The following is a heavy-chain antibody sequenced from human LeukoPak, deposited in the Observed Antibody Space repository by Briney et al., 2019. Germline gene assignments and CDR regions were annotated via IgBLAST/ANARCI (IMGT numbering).Heavy chain of an antibody. CDR1: GYTFTSYD. J-gene: IGHJ5*02. D-gene: IGHD2-8*01. V-gene: IGHV1-8*01. CDR2: MNPNSGNT. CDR3: ARDPKTDCTNGVCYLNWFDP. Sequence: ASVKVSCKASGYTFTSYDINWVRQATGQGLEWMGWMNPNSGNTGYAQKFQGRVTMTRDTSISTAYMELSSLRSEDMAVYHCARDPKTDCTNGVCYLNWFDPWGQGTLVTVSS.